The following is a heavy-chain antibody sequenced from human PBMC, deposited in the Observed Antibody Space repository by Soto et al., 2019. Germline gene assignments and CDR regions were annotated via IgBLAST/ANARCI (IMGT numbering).Heavy chain of an antibody. V-gene: IGHV2-5*02. Sequence: QITLKESGPTLVKPTPTLTLTCTFSGFSLSTSGVGVGWIRQPPGKALEWLALIYWDDDKRYSPSLKSRLTITKDTSKNQVVLTMTNMDPVDTATYYCAHRPSYCSGGSCYSGFDYWGQGTLVTVSS. CDR3: AHRPSYCSGGSCYSGFDY. CDR2: IYWDDDK. J-gene: IGHJ4*02. D-gene: IGHD2-15*01. CDR1: GFSLSTSGVG.